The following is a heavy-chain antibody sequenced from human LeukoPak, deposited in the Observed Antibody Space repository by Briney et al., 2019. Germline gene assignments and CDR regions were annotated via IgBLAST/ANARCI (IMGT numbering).Heavy chain of an antibody. V-gene: IGHV1-18*01. D-gene: IGHD6-25*01. CDR1: GYTFTSYG. CDR2: ISAYNGNT. J-gene: IGHJ3*02. Sequence: SVKVSCKASGYTFTSYGISWVRQAPGQGLEWMGWISAYNGNTNYAQKLQGRVTMTTDTSTSTAYMELRSLRSDDTAVYYCASRSKQRRAFDIWGQGTMVTVSS. CDR3: ASRSKQRRAFDI.